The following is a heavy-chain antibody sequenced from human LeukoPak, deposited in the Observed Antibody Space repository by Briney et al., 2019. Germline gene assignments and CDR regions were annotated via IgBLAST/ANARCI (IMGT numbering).Heavy chain of an antibody. CDR3: ARHWLEAAKTYSYWFDP. D-gene: IGHD6-13*01. J-gene: IGHJ5*02. Sequence: KASETLSLTCSVSGGSISDYYWSWIRQPPGKGLEWIGYIYRDGTINYNPSVKSRVTMSLDTSKNQISLMLNSVTAADTAIYYCARHWLEAAKTYSYWFDPWGQGTLVTVSS. CDR1: GGSISDYY. V-gene: IGHV4-4*09. CDR2: IYRDGTI.